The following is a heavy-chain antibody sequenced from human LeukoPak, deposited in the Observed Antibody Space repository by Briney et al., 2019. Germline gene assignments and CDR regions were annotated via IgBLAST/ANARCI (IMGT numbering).Heavy chain of an antibody. CDR2: ISSSSSTI. CDR3: ARDTGAYYGSGD. CDR1: GFTFSSYS. D-gene: IGHD3-10*01. J-gene: IGHJ4*02. V-gene: IGHV3-48*04. Sequence: PGGSPRLSCAASGFTFSSYSMNWVRQAPGKGLEWVSYISSSSSTIYYADSVKGRFTISRDNAKNSLYLQMNSLRAEDTAVYYCARDTGAYYGSGDWGQGTLVTVSS.